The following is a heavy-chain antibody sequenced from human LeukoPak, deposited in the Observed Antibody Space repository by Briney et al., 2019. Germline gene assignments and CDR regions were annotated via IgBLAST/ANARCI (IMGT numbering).Heavy chain of an antibody. CDR3: ARGGFVFDN. CDR2: ISVSGSPI. Sequence: GGSLRLSCAAFGFTFSSYAMSWVRQAPGKGLEWISYISVSGSPIYYADSVKGRLTISRDNAKNSLYLQMNSLRVEDTAVYYCARGGFVFDNWGQGAQVTVSS. V-gene: IGHV3-48*03. J-gene: IGHJ4*02. CDR1: GFTFSSYA. D-gene: IGHD3-3*01.